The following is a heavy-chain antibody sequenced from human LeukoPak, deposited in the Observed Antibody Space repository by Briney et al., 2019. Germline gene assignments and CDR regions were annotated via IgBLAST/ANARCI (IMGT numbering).Heavy chain of an antibody. J-gene: IGHJ4*02. CDR2: IYYSGST. CDR1: GGSISSSSYY. V-gene: IGHV4-39*01. Sequence: SSETLSLTCTASGGSISSSSYYWGWIRQPPGKGLEWIGSIYYSGSTYYNPSLKSRVTISVDTSKNQFSLKLSSVTAADTAVYYCVIEGSGWYDYWGQGTLVTVSS. D-gene: IGHD6-19*01. CDR3: VIEGSGWYDY.